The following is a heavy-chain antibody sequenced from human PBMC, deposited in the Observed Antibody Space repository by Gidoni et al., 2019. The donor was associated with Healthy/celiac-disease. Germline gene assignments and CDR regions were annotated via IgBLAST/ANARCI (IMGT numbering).Heavy chain of an antibody. V-gene: IGHV3-21*01. J-gene: IGHJ4*02. Sequence: EVQLVESGGGLVKPGGSLRLSCAASGFTFSSYSMNWVRQAPGKGLEWVSSISSSSSYIYYADSVKGRFTISRDNAKNSLYLQMNSLRAEDTAVYYCARVRSSGSYYNPDHDYWGQGTLVTVSS. CDR3: ARVRSSGSYYNPDHDY. CDR1: GFTFSSYS. CDR2: ISSSSSYI. D-gene: IGHD3-10*01.